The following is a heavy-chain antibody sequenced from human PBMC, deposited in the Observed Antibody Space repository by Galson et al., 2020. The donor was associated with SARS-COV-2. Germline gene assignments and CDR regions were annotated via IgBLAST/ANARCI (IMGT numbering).Heavy chain of an antibody. D-gene: IGHD1-26*01. CDR3: ARDRVGATDFDI. Sequence: GESLKISYAASGFTFNKYSMNWVRQTPGKGLEWVSYIGSSSTTIYYADSVKGRFTISRDNAKNSLFLQMNSLRDEDTAVYYCARDRVGATDFDIWGQGTMVTVSS. V-gene: IGHV3-48*02. CDR2: IGSSSTTI. CDR1: GFTFNKYS. J-gene: IGHJ3*02.